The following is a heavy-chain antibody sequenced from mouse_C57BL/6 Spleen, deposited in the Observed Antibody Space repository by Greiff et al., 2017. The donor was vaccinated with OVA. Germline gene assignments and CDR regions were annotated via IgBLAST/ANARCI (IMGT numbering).Heavy chain of an antibody. D-gene: IGHD1-1*01. V-gene: IGHV1-82*01. J-gene: IGHJ2*01. Sequence: VQLQQSGPELVKPGASVKISCKASGYAFSSSWMNWVQQRPGKGLEWIGRIYPGDGDTNYNGKFKGKATLTADKSSSTAYMQLSSLTSEDSAVYFCAREGTTVVARGYFDYWGQGTTLTVSS. CDR2: IYPGDGDT. CDR1: GYAFSSSW. CDR3: AREGTTVVARGYFDY.